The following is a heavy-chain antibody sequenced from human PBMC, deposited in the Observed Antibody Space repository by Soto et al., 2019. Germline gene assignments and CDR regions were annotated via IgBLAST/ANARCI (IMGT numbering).Heavy chain of an antibody. J-gene: IGHJ4*02. D-gene: IGHD3-10*01. CDR3: AKEETAGSVFDY. V-gene: IGHV3-23*01. CDR2: ISGSGGST. Sequence: LRLSCAASGFTFSSYAMSWVRQAPGKGLEWVSAISGSGGSTYYADSVKGRFTISRDNSRNTLYLQMNSLRAEDTAVYYCAKEETAGSVFDYWGQGTLVTVSS. CDR1: GFTFSSYA.